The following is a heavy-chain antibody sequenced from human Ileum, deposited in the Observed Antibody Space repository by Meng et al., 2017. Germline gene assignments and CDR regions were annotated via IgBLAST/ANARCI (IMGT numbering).Heavy chain of an antibody. Sequence: QLQLQESGPGLVKPSETLSLTCTGAGGSISSSSYYWGWIRQTPGKGLEWIGLTYYNGSPFYNPSLRSRVTISVDTSKDQFSLKLTSVTAADTAVYYCARERRHYYGSGSFDYWGQGILVTVSS. CDR1: GGSISSSSYY. D-gene: IGHD3-10*01. CDR3: ARERRHYYGSGSFDY. V-gene: IGHV4-30-4*01. CDR2: TYYNGSP. J-gene: IGHJ4*02.